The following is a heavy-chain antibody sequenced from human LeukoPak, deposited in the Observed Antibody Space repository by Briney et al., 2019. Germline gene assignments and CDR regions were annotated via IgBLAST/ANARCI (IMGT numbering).Heavy chain of an antibody. CDR2: INHSGST. CDR1: GGSFSGYY. J-gene: IGHJ6*04. CDR3: ARGQYYGMDV. Sequence: SETLSLTCAVYGGSFSGYYWSWIRQPPGKGLEWIGEINHSGSTNYNPSLKSRVTISVDTSKNQFSLKLSSVTAEDTAVYYCARGQYYGMDVWGKGTTVTVSS. V-gene: IGHV4-34*01.